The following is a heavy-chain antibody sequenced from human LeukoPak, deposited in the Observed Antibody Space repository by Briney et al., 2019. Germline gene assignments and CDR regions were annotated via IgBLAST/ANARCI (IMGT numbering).Heavy chain of an antibody. Sequence: ASVKVSCKASGYTFTSYGISWVRQAPGQGLEWMGWISAYNGNTNYAQKLQGRVTMTTDTSTSTAYMELRSLRSDDTAVYYCARVMGMVRGALYFDYWGQGTLVTVSS. J-gene: IGHJ4*02. CDR1: GYTFTSYG. CDR3: ARVMGMVRGALYFDY. D-gene: IGHD3-10*01. V-gene: IGHV1-18*01. CDR2: ISAYNGNT.